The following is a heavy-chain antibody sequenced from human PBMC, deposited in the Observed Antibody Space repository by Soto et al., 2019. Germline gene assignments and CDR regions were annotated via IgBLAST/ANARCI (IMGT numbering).Heavy chain of an antibody. J-gene: IGHJ4*02. CDR2: ISHSGTT. CDR3: ARGHLPGCNTSYYDY. CDR1: GGSFSGNY. D-gene: IGHD2-15*01. Sequence: QVQLQQWGAGLLKPSETLSLTCNVYGGSFSGNYWSWIRQTPGMGLEWIGEISHSGTTNYNPYLIRRVTISIDTSKNQFSPKLSSVPAADTAIYYCARGHLPGCNTSYYDYWGQGTLVTVSS. V-gene: IGHV4-34*01.